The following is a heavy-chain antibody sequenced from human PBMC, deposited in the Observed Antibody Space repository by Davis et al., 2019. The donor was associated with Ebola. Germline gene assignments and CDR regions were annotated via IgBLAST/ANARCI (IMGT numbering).Heavy chain of an antibody. CDR3: AKPRLGYFYYYSMDV. J-gene: IGHJ6*02. D-gene: IGHD6-19*01. CDR2: ISGSGGST. V-gene: IGHV3-23*01. Sequence: PGGSLRLSCAASGFAFSSYAMSWVRQAPGKGLEWVSGISGSGGSTYYADSVKGRFTISRDNSKNSLYLQMNSLRTEDTALYYCAKPRLGYFYYYSMDVWGQGTTVTVSS. CDR1: GFAFSSYA.